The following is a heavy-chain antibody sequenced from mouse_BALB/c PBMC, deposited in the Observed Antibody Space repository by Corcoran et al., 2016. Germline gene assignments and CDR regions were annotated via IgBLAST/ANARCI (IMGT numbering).Heavy chain of an antibody. Sequence: EEQLVASGGGLVQPGGSLRLSCVASGFTFSSYYMAWIRQAPGKGLEWVTWISNTGGSTGHAESVKGRFTISRDNGKNTLYLQMNSLRAEDTALYYCVRGDYSMGGAWPAVWGAGTLVTVSS. CDR1: GFTFSSYY. D-gene: IGHD1-1*02. CDR2: ISNTGGST. J-gene: IGHJ1*01. V-gene: IGHV5-12-1*01. CDR3: VRGDYSMGGAWPAV.